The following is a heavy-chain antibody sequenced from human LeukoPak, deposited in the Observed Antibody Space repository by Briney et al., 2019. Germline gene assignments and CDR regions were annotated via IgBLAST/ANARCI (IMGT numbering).Heavy chain of an antibody. Sequence: GGSLRLSCAASGFTVSSNYMSWVRQAPGKGLEWVSVIYSGGSTYYADSVKGRFTISRDNSKNTLYLQMSSLRAEDTAVYYCAREGSGEYNWFDPWGQGTLVTVSS. V-gene: IGHV3-66*02. D-gene: IGHD2-15*01. J-gene: IGHJ5*02. CDR3: AREGSGEYNWFDP. CDR1: GFTVSSNY. CDR2: IYSGGST.